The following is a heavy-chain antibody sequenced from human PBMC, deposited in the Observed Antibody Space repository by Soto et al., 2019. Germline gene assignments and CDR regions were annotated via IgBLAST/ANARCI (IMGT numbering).Heavy chain of an antibody. CDR2: IYDSGST. CDR1: GGSISSGGYS. V-gene: IGHV4-30-2*05. J-gene: IGHJ4*02. D-gene: IGHD6-13*01. Sequence: PSETLSLTCAVSGGSISSGGYSWSWIRQPPGKGLEWIGCIYDSGSTHYNPSLKSRVTISVDTSKNQFSLKLSSVTAADTAVYYCVRQNRIAAADLSDYWGQGTLVTVSS. CDR3: VRQNRIAAADLSDY.